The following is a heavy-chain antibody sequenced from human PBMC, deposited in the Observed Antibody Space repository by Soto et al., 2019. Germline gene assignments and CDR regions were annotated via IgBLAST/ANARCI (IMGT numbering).Heavy chain of an antibody. CDR3: VRSSPWSFDS. CDR2: TYYRSQWYS. D-gene: IGHD2-8*02. J-gene: IGHJ4*02. Sequence: QVQLQQSGPGLVKSSQTLSLTCAISGDSVSSNSGVWNWIRQSPSRGLEWLGRTYYRSQWYSDYAISVKSRITVSPDTSKNQFSLQLNSVTPEDTAVYYCVRSSPWSFDSWGQGTLVIVSS. CDR1: GDSVSSNSGV. V-gene: IGHV6-1*01.